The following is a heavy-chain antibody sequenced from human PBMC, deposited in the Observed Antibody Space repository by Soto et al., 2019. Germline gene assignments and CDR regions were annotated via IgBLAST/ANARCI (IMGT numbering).Heavy chain of an antibody. Sequence: QITLKESGPTLVKPTQTLTLTCTFSGFSLSTSGVNVGWIRQPPGKALEWLALIYWDDAKRYSPSLKNRLTITKDTSKNQGVLTMTNIDPVDTATYYCAHRRRGFSYGHYFDYWGQGTLVTVSS. D-gene: IGHD5-18*01. V-gene: IGHV2-5*02. CDR1: GFSLSTSGVN. CDR2: IYWDDAK. CDR3: AHRRRGFSYGHYFDY. J-gene: IGHJ4*02.